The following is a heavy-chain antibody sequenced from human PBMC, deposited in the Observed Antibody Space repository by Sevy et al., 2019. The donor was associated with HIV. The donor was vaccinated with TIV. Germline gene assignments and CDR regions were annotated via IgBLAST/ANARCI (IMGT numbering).Heavy chain of an antibody. J-gene: IGHJ4*02. V-gene: IGHV1-8*01. D-gene: IGHD3-10*01. CDR1: GYTFASYD. CDR3: ARIYTSGSFDY. Sequence: DAVKVSCKASGYTFASYDINWVRQATGRGLERMGWMNPNSGDTGYPQRFQDRITMTRNTATSTAYMELSRLTYDDTAVYFCARIYTSGSFDYWGQGALVLVSS. CDR2: MNPNSGDT.